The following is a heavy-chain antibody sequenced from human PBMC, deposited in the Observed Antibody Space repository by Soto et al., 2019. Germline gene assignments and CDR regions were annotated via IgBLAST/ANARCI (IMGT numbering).Heavy chain of an antibody. Sequence: QVQLVQSGAEVKKPGASVKVSCKASGYTFTSYGISWVRQAPGQGLEWMGWISAYNGNTNYAQKLQGRVTMTTATYTRTAYLELRSLRSDDTAVYYCARELGYYYGSGSYQRHNWFDPWGQGTLVTVSS. CDR3: ARELGYYYGSGSYQRHNWFDP. J-gene: IGHJ5*02. D-gene: IGHD3-10*01. V-gene: IGHV1-18*01. CDR1: GYTFTSYG. CDR2: ISAYNGNT.